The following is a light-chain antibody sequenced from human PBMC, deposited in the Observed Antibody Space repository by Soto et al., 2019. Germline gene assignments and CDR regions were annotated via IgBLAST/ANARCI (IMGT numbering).Light chain of an antibody. CDR2: GAS. CDR3: QQYGSSPRT. V-gene: IGKV3-20*01. J-gene: IGKJ1*01. CDR1: QSVSSSY. Sequence: EIVLTQSPGTLSLSPGERATLSCRASQSVSSSYLAWYQQKPGQAPRLLIYGASSRATGIPDRFSGSGSGTYFNITISRLVLEDFAVYYCQQYGSSPRTFGQGTKVEIK.